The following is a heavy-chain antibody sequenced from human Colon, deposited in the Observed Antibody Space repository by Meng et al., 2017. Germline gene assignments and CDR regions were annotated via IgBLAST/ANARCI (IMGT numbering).Heavy chain of an antibody. CDR3: AADAYGKEEEYDY. CDR2: IVVGSAST. CDR1: GFTFSSSA. V-gene: IGHV1-58*01. Sequence: SVNVSCKTSGFTFSSSAVQWVRQGRGQRLEWIGWIVVGSASTTYAQKFQERVTITLDMSTSTAYLELSSLRSEDTAVYYSAADAYGKEEEYDYWGQGTLVTVSS. J-gene: IGHJ4*02. D-gene: IGHD4-17*01.